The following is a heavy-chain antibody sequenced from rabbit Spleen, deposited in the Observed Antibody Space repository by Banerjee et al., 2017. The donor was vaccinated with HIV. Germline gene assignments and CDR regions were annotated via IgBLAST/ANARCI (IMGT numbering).Heavy chain of an antibody. V-gene: IGHV1S45*01. Sequence: QEQLVESGGGLVQPEGSLTLTCTASGFSFGDRDVMCWVRQAPGKGLEWIACINVATGKPVYATWAKGRFTISGTSSTTVTLRMTSLTAADTATYFCARDLVGVIGWNFYLWGPGTLVTVS. CDR1: GFSFGDRDV. J-gene: IGHJ4*01. D-gene: IGHD1-1*01. CDR3: ARDLVGVIGWNFYL. CDR2: INVATGKP.